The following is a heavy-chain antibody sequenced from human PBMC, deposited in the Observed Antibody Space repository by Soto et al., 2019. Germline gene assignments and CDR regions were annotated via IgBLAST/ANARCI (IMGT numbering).Heavy chain of an antibody. J-gene: IGHJ6*02. CDR3: ARLPSIINYPMDV. CDR1: GGSINSGGYY. V-gene: IGHV4-31*03. Sequence: QVQLQESGPGLVKPSQTLSLTCTVSGGSINSGGYYWSWIRQHPGQGPEWIGYIYYSGRTYYNPSLESRSPISVDTSKNQFSLKIHSVTAADTAVYFCARLPSIINYPMDVWGPGTTVTVSS. D-gene: IGHD3-10*01. CDR2: IYYSGRT.